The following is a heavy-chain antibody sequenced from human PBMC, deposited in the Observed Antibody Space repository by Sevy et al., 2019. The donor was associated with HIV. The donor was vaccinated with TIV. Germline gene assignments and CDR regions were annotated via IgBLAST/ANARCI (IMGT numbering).Heavy chain of an antibody. Sequence: GGSLRLSCAASGFTFSSYGMHWVRQAPGKGLEWVAVIWYDGSNKYYADSVKGRFTISRDNSKNTLYLQMNSLGAEDTAVYYCARDGDYGDYVSYFDYWGQGTLVTVSS. V-gene: IGHV3-33*01. D-gene: IGHD4-17*01. CDR1: GFTFSSYG. CDR2: IWYDGSNK. CDR3: ARDGDYGDYVSYFDY. J-gene: IGHJ4*02.